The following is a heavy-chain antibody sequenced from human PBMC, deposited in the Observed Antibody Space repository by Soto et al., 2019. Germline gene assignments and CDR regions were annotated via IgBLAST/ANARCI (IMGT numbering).Heavy chain of an antibody. CDR3: ARGGTSGSGVFHWFDP. Sequence: SETLSLTCSVTGASVSSYSWSWIRQSPGKGLEWIGYIHYSGGTNYTPSLRSRVTISVDTSKNQLSLNLTSLTAADTAVYYCARGGTSGSGVFHWFDPWGQGTLVTVSS. CDR2: IHYSGGT. J-gene: IGHJ5*02. D-gene: IGHD3-10*01. CDR1: GASVSSYS. V-gene: IGHV4-59*02.